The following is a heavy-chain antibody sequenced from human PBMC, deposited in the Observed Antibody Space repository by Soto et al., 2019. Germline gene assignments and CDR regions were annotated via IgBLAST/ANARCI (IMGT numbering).Heavy chain of an antibody. D-gene: IGHD2-15*01. V-gene: IGHV3-74*01. J-gene: IGHJ4*02. CDR3: ARISQGTYCRGGNGYSDY. CDR1: GFTFSSYW. Sequence: EVQLVESGGDLVQPGGSLRLSCAASGFTFSSYWMHWVRQDPEKGLVWVSRINGDGISTSYADSVKGRFTISRDNAKDTLYLHMKSLGAEDAAVYYCARISQGTYCRGGNGYSDYWGQGTLVTVSS. CDR2: INGDGIST.